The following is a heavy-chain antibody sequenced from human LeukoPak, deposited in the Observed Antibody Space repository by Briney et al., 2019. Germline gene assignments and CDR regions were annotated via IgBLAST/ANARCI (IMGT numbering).Heavy chain of an antibody. Sequence: GGSLRLSCAASGFTFSDYYMSWIRQAPGKGLEWVSSISSSSSYIYYADSVKGRFTISRDNAKNSLYLQMNSLRAEDTAVYYCARATSLELLPPDYWGQGTLVTVSS. CDR3: ARATSLELLPPDY. CDR1: GFTFSDYY. CDR2: ISSSSSYI. J-gene: IGHJ4*02. V-gene: IGHV3-11*06. D-gene: IGHD1-7*01.